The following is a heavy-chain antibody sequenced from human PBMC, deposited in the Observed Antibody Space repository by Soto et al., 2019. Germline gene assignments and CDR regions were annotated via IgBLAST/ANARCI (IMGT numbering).Heavy chain of an antibody. CDR1: GYTFTSYY. J-gene: IGHJ4*02. D-gene: IGHD1-1*01. CDR2: ISAYNGNT. Sequence: QVQLVQSGAEVKEPGASVKVSCKASGYTFTSYYISWVRQAPGQGPEWVGGISAYNGNTNFAQNFQGRVAMTTDTSTSTSYMVLRSMRFDDTAVYFCAREVPVDWSPTNAPFDNWGQGTLVTVSS. V-gene: IGHV1-18*01. CDR3: AREVPVDWSPTNAPFDN.